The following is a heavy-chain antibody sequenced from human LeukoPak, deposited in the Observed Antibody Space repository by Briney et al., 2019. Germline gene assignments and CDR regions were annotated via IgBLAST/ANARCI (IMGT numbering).Heavy chain of an antibody. V-gene: IGHV3-66*01. CDR2: IYSGGST. J-gene: IGHJ6*02. CDR3: ARDGFQQTSYYYYGMDV. Sequence: GGSLRLSCAASGFTVSNNYMSWVRQAPGKGLEWVSGIYSGGSTYYADSVKGRFTISRDNSKNTLYLQMNSLRAEDTDVYYCARDGFQQTSYYYYGMDVWGQGTTVTVSS. D-gene: IGHD6-13*01. CDR1: GFTVSNNY.